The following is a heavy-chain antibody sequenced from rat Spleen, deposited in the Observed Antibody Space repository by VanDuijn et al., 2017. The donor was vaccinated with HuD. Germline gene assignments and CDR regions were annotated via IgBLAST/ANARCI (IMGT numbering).Heavy chain of an antibody. Sequence: EVQLVESGGGLVQPGRSLKLSCVASGFTFNNYWMTWIRQAPGKGLEWVASITNTGGSTYYPDSVRGRFTISSANSENTVYLQMNSLRSEDTATYYCAVAGYGYWGQGVMITVSS. V-gene: IGHV5-31*01. CDR2: ITNTGGST. J-gene: IGHJ2*01. CDR1: GFTFNNYW. D-gene: IGHD4-3*01. CDR3: AVAGYGY.